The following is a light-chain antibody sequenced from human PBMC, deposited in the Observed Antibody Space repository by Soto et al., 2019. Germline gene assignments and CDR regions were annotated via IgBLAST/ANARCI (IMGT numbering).Light chain of an antibody. CDR2: GAS. CDR3: QQYGTSPPGT. J-gene: IGKJ1*01. Sequence: IVLTQSPGTLSLSPGERATLSCRASQSVSSSYLAWYQQKPGQAPRLLIYGASSRATGIPDRFSGSWSGTDFTLTISRLEPEDFAVYYCQQYGTSPPGTFGQGTKVEIK. V-gene: IGKV3-20*01. CDR1: QSVSSSY.